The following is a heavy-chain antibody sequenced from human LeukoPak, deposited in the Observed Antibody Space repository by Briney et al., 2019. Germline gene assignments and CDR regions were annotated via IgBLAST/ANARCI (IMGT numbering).Heavy chain of an antibody. CDR2: IYYSGST. V-gene: IGHV4-59*01. CDR1: GGSISSYY. CDR3: ARMYTAIITVIDY. Sequence: SETLSLTCSVSGGSISSYYWSWIRQPPGKGLEWIGYIYYSGSTNYNPSLKSRVTVAVDTSTNQFSLKLSSVTAADTAVYYCARMYTAIITVIDYWGQGTLVTVSS. J-gene: IGHJ4*01. D-gene: IGHD5-18*01.